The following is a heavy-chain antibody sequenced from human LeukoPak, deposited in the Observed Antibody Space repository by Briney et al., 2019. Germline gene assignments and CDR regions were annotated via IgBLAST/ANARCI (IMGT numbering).Heavy chain of an antibody. Sequence: GRSLRLSCAASGFTFSSYAMHWVRQAPGQGLEWVAVISYDGSNKYYADSVKGRFTISRDNSKNTLYLQMNSLRAEDTAVYYCAREQNFVVVPAAGWFDPWGQGTLVTVSS. CDR3: AREQNFVVVPAAGWFDP. V-gene: IGHV3-30-3*01. J-gene: IGHJ5*02. CDR1: GFTFSSYA. CDR2: ISYDGSNK. D-gene: IGHD2-2*01.